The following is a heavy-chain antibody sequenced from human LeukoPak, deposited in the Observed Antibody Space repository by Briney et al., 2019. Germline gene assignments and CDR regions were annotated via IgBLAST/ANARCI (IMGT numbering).Heavy chain of an antibody. CDR2: ISGSGITI. CDR3: ARESSAGATGDYSDY. V-gene: IGHV3-11*01. Sequence: GGSLRLSCAASGFTFNDYYMTWVCQAPGKGLEWVSHISGSGITIYYADSVKGRFTISRDNAKRSLYLHMNSLRVEDTAFYFCARESSAGATGDYSDYWGQGALVTVSS. CDR1: GFTFNDYY. J-gene: IGHJ4*02. D-gene: IGHD1-26*01.